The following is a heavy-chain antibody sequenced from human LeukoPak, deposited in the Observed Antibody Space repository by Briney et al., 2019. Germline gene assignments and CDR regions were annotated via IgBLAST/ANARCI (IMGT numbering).Heavy chain of an antibody. CDR3: AKGHDYSNYVQDY. V-gene: IGHV3-30*18. Sequence: GGSLRLSCAASGFTFSSYGMHWVRQAPGKGLEWVAVISYDGSNKYYADSVKGRFTISRDNSKNTLYLQMNSLRAEDTAVYYCAKGHDYSNYVQDYWGQGTLVTVSS. CDR1: GFTFSSYG. CDR2: ISYDGSNK. J-gene: IGHJ4*02. D-gene: IGHD4-11*01.